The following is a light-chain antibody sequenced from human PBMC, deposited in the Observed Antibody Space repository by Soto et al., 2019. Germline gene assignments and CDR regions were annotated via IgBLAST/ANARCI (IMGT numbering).Light chain of an antibody. J-gene: IGLJ1*01. CDR1: SSDVGAYNY. Sequence: QSVLTQPASVSGSPGQSITISCTGTSSDVGAYNYASWYQHHPGKAPELLIFDVTYRPSGVSNRFSGSKSGNTASLTISGLQAEDEADYYCSLYMSSSTYVFGTGTKVTVL. V-gene: IGLV2-14*03. CDR2: DVT. CDR3: SLYMSSSTYV.